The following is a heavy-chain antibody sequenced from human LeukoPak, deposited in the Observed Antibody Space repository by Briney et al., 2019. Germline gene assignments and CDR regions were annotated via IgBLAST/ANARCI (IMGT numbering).Heavy chain of an antibody. Sequence: GASVKVSCTASGYAFTGSYVHWVRQAPGHGFEWMGWVNPRNGDTHYAQKFQGRVTIIGDTSISTAYMELSGLTSDDTAVYYCATGAQYGLWGVPYFYYMHVWGKGTTVTVS. V-gene: IGHV1-2*02. D-gene: IGHD3-10*01. CDR1: GYAFTGSY. CDR2: VNPRNGDT. CDR3: ATGAQYGLWGVPYFYYMHV. J-gene: IGHJ6*03.